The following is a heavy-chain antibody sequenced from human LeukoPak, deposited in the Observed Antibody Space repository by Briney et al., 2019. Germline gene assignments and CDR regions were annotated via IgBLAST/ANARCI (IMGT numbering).Heavy chain of an antibody. V-gene: IGHV4-34*01. Sequence: SETLSLTCAVYGGSFNGYYWSWIRQPPGKGLEWIGEINHSGSTNYNPSLKSRVTISVDTSKNQFSLKLSSVTAADTAVYYCVRGSYFGGFDPWGQGTLVTVSS. D-gene: IGHD1-26*01. CDR2: INHSGST. J-gene: IGHJ5*02. CDR3: VRGSYFGGFDP. CDR1: GGSFNGYY.